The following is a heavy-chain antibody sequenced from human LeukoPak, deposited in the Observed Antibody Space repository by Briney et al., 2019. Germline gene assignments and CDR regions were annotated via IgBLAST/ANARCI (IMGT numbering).Heavy chain of an antibody. J-gene: IGHJ4*02. Sequence: PGGSLRLSCAASGFTFSSYSMNWVRQAPGKGLEWVSSISSSSSYIYYADSVKGRFTISRDNAKNSLYLQMNRLRAEDTAVYYCARDIHGYSGPHDYWGQGTLVTVSS. CDR1: GFTFSSYS. V-gene: IGHV3-21*01. CDR2: ISSSSSYI. CDR3: ARDIHGYSGPHDY. D-gene: IGHD5-12*01.